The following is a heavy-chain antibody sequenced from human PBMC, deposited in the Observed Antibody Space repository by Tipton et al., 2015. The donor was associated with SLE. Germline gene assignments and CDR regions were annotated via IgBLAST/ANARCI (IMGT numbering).Heavy chain of an antibody. D-gene: IGHD6-13*01. Sequence: TLSLTCTVSGGSISSHYWSWIRQPPGKGLEWIGYIYYSGSTNYNPSLKSRVTISVDTSKNQFSLKLSSVTAADTAVYYRARQEQQLVQAYWGQGTLVTVSS. V-gene: IGHV4-59*08. CDR3: ARQEQQLVQAY. CDR2: IYYSGST. J-gene: IGHJ4*02. CDR1: GGSISSHY.